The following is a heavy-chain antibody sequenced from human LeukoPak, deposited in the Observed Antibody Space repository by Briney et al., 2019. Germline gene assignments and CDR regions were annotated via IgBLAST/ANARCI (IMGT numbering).Heavy chain of an antibody. CDR3: ARDFRSGRAAAGTLGY. J-gene: IGHJ4*02. D-gene: IGHD6-13*01. CDR2: IRYDGSNK. Sequence: GGSLRLSCAASGFTFSSYGMHWVRQAPGKGLEWVAFIRYDGSNKYYADSVKGRFTISRDNAKNSLYLQMNSLRAEDTAVYYCARDFRSGRAAAGTLGYWGQGTLVTVSS. CDR1: GFTFSSYG. V-gene: IGHV3-30*02.